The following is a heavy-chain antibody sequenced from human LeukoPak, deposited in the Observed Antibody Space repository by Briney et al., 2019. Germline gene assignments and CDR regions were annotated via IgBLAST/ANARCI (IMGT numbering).Heavy chain of an antibody. CDR3: ARAVGISYYLDY. Sequence: GGSLRLSCAASGFTFSSYAMHWVRQAPGKGLEWVAVISYDGSNKYYADSVKGRFTISRDNSKNTLYVQMNSLRAEDTAVYYCARAVGISYYLDYWGQGTLVTVSS. J-gene: IGHJ4*02. CDR2: ISYDGSNK. CDR1: GFTFSSYA. V-gene: IGHV3-30-3*01. D-gene: IGHD4-23*01.